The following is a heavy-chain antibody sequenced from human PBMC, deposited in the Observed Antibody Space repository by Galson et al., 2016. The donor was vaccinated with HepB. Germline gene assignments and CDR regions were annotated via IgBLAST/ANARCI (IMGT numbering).Heavy chain of an antibody. Sequence: SVKVSCKASGYPFINFYIHWVRQAPGQGLEWMGWINPRNGDTGYAQKFQGRVSVTRDTSISTTYMELSNLRSDDTALYYCARDLGYLAPKRRVWDKHFDYWGQGALVTVSS. V-gene: IGHV1-2*02. CDR1: GYPFINFY. J-gene: IGHJ4*02. CDR2: INPRNGDT. CDR3: ARDLGYLAPKRRVWDKHFDY. D-gene: IGHD1-26*01.